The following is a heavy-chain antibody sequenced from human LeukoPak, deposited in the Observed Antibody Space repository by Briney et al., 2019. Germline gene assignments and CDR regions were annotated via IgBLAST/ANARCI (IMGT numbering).Heavy chain of an antibody. CDR1: GFTFTNNF. Sequence: GGSLRLSCAASGFTFTNNFMSWVRQVPGKGLEWVANIEQDGSETTYADSVRGRFTISRDNAKNSLYLQMNSLRAEDTALYYCARRSGSCPLSYWYFDLWGRGTLVTVSS. D-gene: IGHD3-10*01. CDR3: ARRSGSCPLSYWYFDL. V-gene: IGHV3-7*03. J-gene: IGHJ2*01. CDR2: IEQDGSET.